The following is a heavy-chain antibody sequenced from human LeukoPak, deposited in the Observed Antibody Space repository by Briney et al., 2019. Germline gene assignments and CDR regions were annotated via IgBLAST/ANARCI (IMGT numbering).Heavy chain of an antibody. CDR3: ARDEQWTNRGLFDY. D-gene: IGHD6-19*01. CDR1: GYTFTDYG. J-gene: IGHJ4*02. V-gene: IGHV7-4-1*02. Sequence: GASVKVSCKASGYTFTDYGFSWVRQAPGQGLEWMGWINTNTGNPTYAQGFTGRFVFSLDTSVSTAYLQISSLKAEDTAVYYCARDEQWTNRGLFDYWGQGTLVTVSS. CDR2: INTNTGNP.